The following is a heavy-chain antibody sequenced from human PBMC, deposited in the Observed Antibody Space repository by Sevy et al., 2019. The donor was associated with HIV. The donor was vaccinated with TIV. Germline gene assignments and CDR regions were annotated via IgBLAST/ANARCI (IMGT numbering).Heavy chain of an antibody. Sequence: GGSLRLSCAASGFTFSSFAMNWVRQAPGKGLEWVAIISYDGGNEYYGDSVKGRFSISRDNSKNTLYLQMHSLRAEDTAVYYCGRPPWLHSTLGLDESWGQGTLVTVSS. V-gene: IGHV3-30-3*01. CDR3: GRPPWLHSTLGLDES. D-gene: IGHD5-12*01. CDR1: GFTFSSFA. CDR2: ISYDGGNE. J-gene: IGHJ5*02.